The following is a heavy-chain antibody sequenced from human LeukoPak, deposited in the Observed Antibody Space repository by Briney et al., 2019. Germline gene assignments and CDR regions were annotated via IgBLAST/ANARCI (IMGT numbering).Heavy chain of an antibody. D-gene: IGHD3-10*01. V-gene: IGHV5-51*01. CDR3: ARHLILDGSGLKIDS. CDR1: DSFLITNW. Sequence: GGPLRFPGKVFDSFLITNWIAGVGKLPGKALDWLGLTYPDDSDTRYSPSFQGQVAISADKSISTAYLQWSSLKASDTAMYYCARHLILDGSGLKIDSWGQGTLVTVSS. J-gene: IGHJ4*02. CDR2: TYPDDSDT.